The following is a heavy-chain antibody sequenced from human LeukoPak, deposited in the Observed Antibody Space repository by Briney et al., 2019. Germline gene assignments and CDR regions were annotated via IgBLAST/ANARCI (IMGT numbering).Heavy chain of an antibody. CDR3: ARDHHIVVVPAAIVMTRTRRGMDV. Sequence: GGSLRLSCAASGFTFSSYGMHWVRQAPGKGLEWVAVIWYDGSNKYYADSVKGRLTISRDNSKNTLYLHMTSLRAEDTAVYYCARDHHIVVVPAAIVMTRTRRGMDVWGKGTTVTVSS. J-gene: IGHJ6*04. CDR2: IWYDGSNK. V-gene: IGHV3-33*01. CDR1: GFTFSSYG. D-gene: IGHD2-2*01.